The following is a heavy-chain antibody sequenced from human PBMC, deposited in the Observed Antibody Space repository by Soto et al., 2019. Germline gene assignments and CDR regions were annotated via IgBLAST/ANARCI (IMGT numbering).Heavy chain of an antibody. CDR3: ARGGTYYYDSSGYPNWFDP. CDR2: IYYSGST. Sequence: QVQLQESGPGLVKPSQTLSLTCTVSGGSISSGGYYWSWIRQHPGKGLEWIGYIYYSGSTYYNPSLKSRVTISVDTSKNQFSLKLSSVTAADTAVYYCARGGTYYYDSSGYPNWFDPWGQGTLVTVS. V-gene: IGHV4-31*03. CDR1: GGSISSGGYY. J-gene: IGHJ5*02. D-gene: IGHD3-22*01.